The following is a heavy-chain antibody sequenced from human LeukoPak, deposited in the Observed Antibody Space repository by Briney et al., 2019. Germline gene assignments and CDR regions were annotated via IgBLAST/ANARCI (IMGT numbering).Heavy chain of an antibody. Sequence: SETLSLTCTVSGGSISSGGYYWSWIRQHPGKGLEWIGYIYYSGGTSYNPSLKTRVTISLDTSRNQFSLKLSSVTAADTAVYYCAREMDYYDSGGYYLQWFDPWRQGTVVTVSS. CDR3: AREMDYYDSGGYYLQWFDP. CDR1: GGSISSGGYY. CDR2: IYYSGGT. D-gene: IGHD3-22*01. J-gene: IGHJ5*02. V-gene: IGHV4-31*03.